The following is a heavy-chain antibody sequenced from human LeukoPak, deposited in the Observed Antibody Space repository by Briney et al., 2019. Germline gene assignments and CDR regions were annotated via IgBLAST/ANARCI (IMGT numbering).Heavy chain of an antibody. V-gene: IGHV1-69*13. CDR2: IIPIFGTA. J-gene: IGHJ6*03. D-gene: IGHD5-12*01. CDR3: ATRKGVATKGEDFYYYYYMDV. Sequence: SVKVSCKASGGTFSSYAISWVRQAPGRGLEWMGGIIPIFGTANYAQKFQGRVTITADESTSTAYMELSSLRSEDTAVYYCATRKGVATKGEDFYYYYYMDVWGKGTTVTISS. CDR1: GGTFSSYA.